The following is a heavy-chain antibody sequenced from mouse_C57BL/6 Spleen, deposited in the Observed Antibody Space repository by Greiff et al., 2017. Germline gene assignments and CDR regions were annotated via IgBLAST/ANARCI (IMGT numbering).Heavy chain of an antibody. CDR3: ARRGNINYGLYFDY. V-gene: IGHV5-9*01. J-gene: IGHJ2*01. CDR1: GFTFSSYT. D-gene: IGHD1-1*01. CDR2: ISGGGGNT. Sequence: EVMLVESGGGLVKPGGSLKLSCAASGFTFSSYTMSWVRQTPEKRLAWVATISGGGGNTYYPDSVKGRFTISRDNAKNTLYLQMSSLRSEDTALYYCARRGNINYGLYFDYWGQGTTLTVSS.